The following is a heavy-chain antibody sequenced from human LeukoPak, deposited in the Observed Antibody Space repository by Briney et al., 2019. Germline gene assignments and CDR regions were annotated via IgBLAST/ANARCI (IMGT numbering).Heavy chain of an antibody. CDR2: ISSSGSTI. CDR3: ARANGSPVDYYYYGMDV. J-gene: IGHJ6*02. Sequence: TGGSLRLSCAASGFTFSDYYMSWIRQAPGKGLEWVSYISSSGSTIYYADSVKGRFTISRDNAKSSLYLQMNSLRAEDTAVYYCARANGSPVDYYYYGMDVWGQGTTVTVSS. D-gene: IGHD2-8*01. V-gene: IGHV3-11*01. CDR1: GFTFSDYY.